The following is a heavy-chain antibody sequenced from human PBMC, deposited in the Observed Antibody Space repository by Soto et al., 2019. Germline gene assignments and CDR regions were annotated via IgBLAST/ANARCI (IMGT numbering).Heavy chain of an antibody. CDR2: VIPLLDAS. Sequence: QVQLVQSGAEVKKPGSSVRISCAASGATFNDYTFTWVRRAPGQGLEWMGRVIPLLDASNYAEKFQDRVKITADRSTSTVDMELSGLKSEDSAIYYCASGKSQMTQDRMGFYYYMDVWGKGTTVTVSS. CDR3: ASGKSQMTQDRMGFYYYMDV. V-gene: IGHV1-69*08. CDR1: GATFNDYT. J-gene: IGHJ6*03. D-gene: IGHD2-15*01.